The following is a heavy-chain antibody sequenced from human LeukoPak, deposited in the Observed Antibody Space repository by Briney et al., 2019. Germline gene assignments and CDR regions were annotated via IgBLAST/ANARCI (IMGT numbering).Heavy chain of an antibody. J-gene: IGHJ6*02. CDR3: ARAFSGYSGYDLYYYGMDV. CDR1: GFTFSSYA. Sequence: PGGSLRLSCAASGFTFSSYAMHWVRQAPGKGLEWVAVISYDGSNKYYADSVKGRFTISRDNSKNTLYLQMNSLRAEDTAVYYCARAFSGYSGYDLYYYGMDVWGQGTTVTVSS. V-gene: IGHV3-30-3*01. D-gene: IGHD5-12*01. CDR2: ISYDGSNK.